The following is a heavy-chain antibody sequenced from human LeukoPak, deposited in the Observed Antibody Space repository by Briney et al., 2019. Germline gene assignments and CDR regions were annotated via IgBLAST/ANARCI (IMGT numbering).Heavy chain of an antibody. CDR2: IYYSGST. CDR3: ASPTDFGVYGMDV. Sequence: SETLSLTCTVSGGSISSSSYYWGWIRQPPGKGLEWIGSIYYSGSTYYNPSLKSRVTISVDTSKNQFSLKLSSVTAADMAVYYCASPTDFGVYGMDVWGQGTTVTVSS. CDR1: GGSISSSSYY. J-gene: IGHJ6*02. V-gene: IGHV4-39*01. D-gene: IGHD3-3*01.